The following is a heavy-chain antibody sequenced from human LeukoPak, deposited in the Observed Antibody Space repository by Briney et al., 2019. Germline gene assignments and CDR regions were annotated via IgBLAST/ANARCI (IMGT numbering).Heavy chain of an antibody. CDR2: IFTSGST. CDR3: ARGYNWVSPTRNFYYMDV. J-gene: IGHJ6*03. V-gene: IGHV4-4*07. CDR1: GGSISSYY. Sequence: SETLSLTCTVSGGSISSYYWSWIRQPAGKGLEWIGRIFTSGSTNYNAPLRSRVTMSVATSKNQFSLKLSSVTAADMAVYYCARGYNWVSPTRNFYYMDVWGKGTTVTVPS. D-gene: IGHD1-20*01.